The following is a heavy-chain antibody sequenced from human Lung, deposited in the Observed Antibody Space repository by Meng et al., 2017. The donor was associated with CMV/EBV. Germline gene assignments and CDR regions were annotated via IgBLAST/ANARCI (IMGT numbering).Heavy chain of an antibody. Sequence: ESXKISXRVSGYLFTSYWIGWVRQQPGKGLQWMGIIYPNDADKRYSPSFEGQVTISVDRSINTAYLQWNSLRASDSGIYYCARRPEPYNRRTYFDYWGQGXLVTVSS. J-gene: IGHJ4*02. V-gene: IGHV5-51*01. CDR1: GYLFTSYW. CDR2: IYPNDADK. CDR3: ARRPEPYNRRTYFDY. D-gene: IGHD1-14*01.